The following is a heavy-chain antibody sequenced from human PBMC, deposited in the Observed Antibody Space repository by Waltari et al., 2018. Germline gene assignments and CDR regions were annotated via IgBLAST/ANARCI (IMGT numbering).Heavy chain of an antibody. Sequence: EVQLVESGGGLVKPRGSLRLSCAASGFTFSSYSMNWVRQAPGKGREWVSSISSSSSYIYYADSVKGRFTISRDNAKNSLYLQMNSLRAEDTAVYYCARDLDSSGWHYYYGMDVWGQGTTVTVSS. CDR2: ISSSSSYI. J-gene: IGHJ6*02. D-gene: IGHD6-19*01. CDR1: GFTFSSYS. V-gene: IGHV3-21*01. CDR3: ARDLDSSGWHYYYGMDV.